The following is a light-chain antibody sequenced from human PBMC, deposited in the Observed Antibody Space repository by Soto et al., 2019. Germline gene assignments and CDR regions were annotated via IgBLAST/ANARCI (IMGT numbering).Light chain of an antibody. J-gene: IGKJ4*01. CDR2: KAS. CDR3: QQYNSYPLT. Sequence: DIQMTQSPSTLSASVGDRVTITCRASQSISSWLAWYQQKPGKAPKLLIYKASSLESGVPSRFSCSGSGTEFTLTISSLQPDDFATYYGQQYNSYPLTFGGGTKVEIK. CDR1: QSISSW. V-gene: IGKV1-5*03.